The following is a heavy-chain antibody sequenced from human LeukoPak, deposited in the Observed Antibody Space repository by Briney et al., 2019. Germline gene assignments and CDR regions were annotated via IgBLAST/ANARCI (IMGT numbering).Heavy chain of an antibody. V-gene: IGHV4-59*12. CDR2: IYYSGST. CDR3: ARDSSDYDYVWGSYRPPPFDY. D-gene: IGHD3-16*02. Sequence: PSETLSLTCTVSGGSISSYYWSWIRQPPGKGLEWIGYIYYSGSTNYNPSLKSRVTISVDTSKNQFSLKLSSVTAADTAVYYCARDSSDYDYVWGSYRPPPFDYWGQGTLVTVSS. CDR1: GGSISSYY. J-gene: IGHJ4*02.